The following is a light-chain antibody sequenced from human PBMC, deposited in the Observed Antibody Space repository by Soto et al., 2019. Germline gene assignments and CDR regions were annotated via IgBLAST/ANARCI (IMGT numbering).Light chain of an antibody. CDR3: GSYTSSSTLYF. J-gene: IGLJ1*01. CDR2: DVS. V-gene: IGLV2-14*01. Sequence: QSALTQPASVSGSPGQSITISCTGTSSDVGGSNYVSWYQQHPGKAPKLMIYDVSNRPSGVSNRFSGSKSGNTASLTSSGLQAEDDADYYCGSYTSSSTLYFFGTGTKLTVL. CDR1: SSDVGGSNY.